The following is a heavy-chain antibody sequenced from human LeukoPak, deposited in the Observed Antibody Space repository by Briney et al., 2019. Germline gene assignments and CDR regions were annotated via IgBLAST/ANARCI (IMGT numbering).Heavy chain of an antibody. D-gene: IGHD5-12*01. CDR3: ARAKSPLNIVATMSDY. CDR1: GFTFSSYS. J-gene: IGHJ4*02. Sequence: GGSLRLSCAASGFTFSSYSMNWVRQAPGKGLEWVSSISSSSSYIYYADSVKGRFTISRDNAKNSLYLQMNSLRAGDTAVYYCARAKSPLNIVATMSDYWGQGTLVTVSS. V-gene: IGHV3-21*01. CDR2: ISSSSSYI.